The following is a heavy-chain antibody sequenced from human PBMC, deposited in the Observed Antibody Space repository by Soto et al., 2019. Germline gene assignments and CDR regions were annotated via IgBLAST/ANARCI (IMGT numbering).Heavy chain of an antibody. J-gene: IGHJ6*02. CDR1: GFIFSSHG. D-gene: IGHD3-22*01. CDR3: AKNYYDSSGYYNYPYYYGMDV. V-gene: IGHV3-30*02. CDR2: IWYDGSSK. Sequence: PGGSLRLSCEASGFIFSSHGMHWVRQAPGKGLEWVAVIWYDGSSKSYADSVKGRFTISRDNSKNTLYLQMNGLRAEDTAVYYCAKNYYDSSGYYNYPYYYGMDVWGQGTTVTVSS.